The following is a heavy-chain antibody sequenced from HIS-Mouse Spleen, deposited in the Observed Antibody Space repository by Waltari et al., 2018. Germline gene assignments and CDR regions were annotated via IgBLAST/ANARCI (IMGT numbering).Heavy chain of an antibody. CDR2: IYYSGST. CDR1: GGSIRSSSYY. D-gene: IGHD6-13*01. CDR3: AREIPYSSSWYDWYFDL. V-gene: IGHV4-39*07. J-gene: IGHJ2*01. Sequence: QLQLQESGPGLVKPSETLSLTCTVSGGSIRSSSYYWGWIRQPPGKGLEWIGSIYYSGSTYYNPSLKSRVTISVDTSKNQFSLKLSSVTAADTAVYYCAREIPYSSSWYDWYFDLWAVAPWSLSPQ.